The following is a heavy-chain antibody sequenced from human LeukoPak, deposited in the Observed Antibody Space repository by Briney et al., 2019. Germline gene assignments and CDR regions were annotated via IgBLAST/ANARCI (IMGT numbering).Heavy chain of an antibody. CDR2: INPNSGGT. V-gene: IGHV1-2*02. CDR1: GYTFTGYY. J-gene: IGHJ6*02. D-gene: IGHD3-3*02. CDR3: ARDLAFDSLSDIMDV. Sequence: GASVKVSCKASGYTFTGYYMHWVRQAPGQGLEWMGWINPNSGGTNYAQKFQGRVTMTRDTSISTAYMELSRLRSDDTAVDYCARDLAFDSLSDIMDVWGQGTTVTVSS.